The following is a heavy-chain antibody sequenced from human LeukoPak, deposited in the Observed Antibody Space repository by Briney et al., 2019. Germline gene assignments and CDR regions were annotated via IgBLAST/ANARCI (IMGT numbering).Heavy chain of an antibody. D-gene: IGHD3-16*02. CDR3: AKDGELSHSGY. CDR2: ISYDGSNK. V-gene: IGHV3-30*18. CDR1: GFTFSSYG. J-gene: IGHJ4*02. Sequence: GGSLRLSCAASGFTFSSYGMHWVRQAPGKGLEWVAVISYDGSNKYYADSVKGRFTISRDNSKNTLYLQMNSLRAEDTAVYYCAKDGELSHSGYWGQGTLVTVSS.